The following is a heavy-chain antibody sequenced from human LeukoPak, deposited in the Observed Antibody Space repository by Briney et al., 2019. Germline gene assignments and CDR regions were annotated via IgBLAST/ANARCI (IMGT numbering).Heavy chain of an antibody. V-gene: IGHV3-30-3*01. D-gene: IGHD1-1*01. CDR1: GFTLSSYA. J-gene: IGHJ4*02. Sequence: GGSLRLSCAASGFTLSSYAMHWVRQAPGKGLEWVAVISYDGSNKYYADSVKGRFTISRDNSKNTLYLQMNSLRAEDTAVYYCARAGISFFDYWGQGTLVTVSS. CDR2: ISYDGSNK. CDR3: ARAGISFFDY.